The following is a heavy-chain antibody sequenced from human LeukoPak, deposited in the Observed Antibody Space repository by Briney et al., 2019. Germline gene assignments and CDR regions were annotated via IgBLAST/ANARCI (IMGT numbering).Heavy chain of an antibody. CDR3: AKDGLANIAAAGYFQH. CDR1: GFTFSGYA. CDR2: ISGSGGST. D-gene: IGHD6-13*01. V-gene: IGHV3-23*01. J-gene: IGHJ1*01. Sequence: GGSLRLSCAASGFTFSGYAMSWVRQAPGKGLEWVSAISGSGGSTYYADSVKGRFTISRDNSKNTLYLQMNSLRAEDTAVYYCAKDGLANIAAAGYFQHWGQGTLVTVSS.